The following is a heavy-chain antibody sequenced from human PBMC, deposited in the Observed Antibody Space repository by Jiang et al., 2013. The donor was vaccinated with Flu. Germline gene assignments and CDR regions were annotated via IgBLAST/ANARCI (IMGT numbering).Heavy chain of an antibody. CDR2: K. CDR3: ARAVAGTANYYYYGMDV. V-gene: IGHV1-3*01. D-gene: IGHD6-19*01. Sequence: KKYSQKFQGRVTITRDTSASTAYMELSSLRSEDTAVYYCARAVAGTANYYYYGMDVWGKGTTVTVSS. J-gene: IGHJ6*04.